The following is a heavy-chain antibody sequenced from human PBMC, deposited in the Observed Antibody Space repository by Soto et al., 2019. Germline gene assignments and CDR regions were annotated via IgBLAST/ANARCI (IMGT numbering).Heavy chain of an antibody. Sequence: SVKVSCKASGGTFSSYAISWVRQAPGQRLEWMGGIIPIFGTANYAQRFQGRVTITADESTSTAYMELSSLRSEDTAVYYCARIPPRRDGYNQEPNFDYWGQGTLVTVSS. CDR2: IIPIFGTA. CDR3: ARIPPRRDGYNQEPNFDY. J-gene: IGHJ4*02. D-gene: IGHD5-12*01. CDR1: GGTFSSYA. V-gene: IGHV1-69*13.